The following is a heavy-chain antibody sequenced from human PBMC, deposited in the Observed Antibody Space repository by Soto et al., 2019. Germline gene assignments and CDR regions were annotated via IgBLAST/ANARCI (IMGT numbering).Heavy chain of an antibody. CDR3: VGNNYYYGMDV. V-gene: IGHV4-59*01. D-gene: IGHD7-27*01. J-gene: IGHJ6*02. Sequence: ASETPSLTCTVSGWSLTSYYWGWIRQPPGKGLEWIGYIYYSGSTNYNPSLKSRVTISVDTSKNQFSLKLNSVTAADTAVYYCVGNNYYYGMDVWGQGTTVTVSS. CDR2: IYYSGST. CDR1: GWSLTSYY.